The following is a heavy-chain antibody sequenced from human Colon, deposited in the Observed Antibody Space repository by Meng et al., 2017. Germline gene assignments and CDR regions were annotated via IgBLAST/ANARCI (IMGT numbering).Heavy chain of an antibody. CDR1: GVSISSAIW. CDR3: ASFPPPGKQWLVTDY. V-gene: IGHV4-4*02. Sequence: QVQLQAPGPGRVKPSGTLSLTCAVSGVSISSAIWWGWVRQPPGKGLEWIGEIFQSGSTNYNPSLKSRVTISVDKSKNQFSLKLSSVTAADTAVYYCASFPPPGKQWLVTDYWGQGTLVTVSS. J-gene: IGHJ4*02. CDR2: IFQSGST. D-gene: IGHD6-19*01.